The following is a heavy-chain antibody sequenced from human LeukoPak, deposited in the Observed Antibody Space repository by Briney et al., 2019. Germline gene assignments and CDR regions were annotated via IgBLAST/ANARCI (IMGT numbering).Heavy chain of an antibody. J-gene: IGHJ4*02. CDR3: TRQATTGSDY. V-gene: IGHV3-73*01. CDR2: IRSKAKDYAT. Sequence: GGSLRLSCAASGLTFSGSDIHWVRQASGKGLEWVGRIRSKAKDYATAYAASVKGRFTISRDDSKNTAYLDMNSLKVEDTAVYYCTRQATTGSDYWGRGTLVTVSS. D-gene: IGHD1-1*01. CDR1: GLTFSGSD.